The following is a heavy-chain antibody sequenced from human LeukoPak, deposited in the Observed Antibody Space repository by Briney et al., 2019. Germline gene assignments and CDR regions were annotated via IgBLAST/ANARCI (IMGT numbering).Heavy chain of an antibody. CDR1: EYTFTSYD. V-gene: IGHV1-8*01. CDR2: MNPNSGNT. D-gene: IGHD1-14*01. J-gene: IGHJ6*03. CDR3: ARLFLSQPEYYYYYYMDV. Sequence: ASVKVSCKASEYTFTSYDINWVRQATGQGLEWMGWMNPNSGNTGYAQKFQGRVTMTRNTSISTAYMELSSLRSEDTAVYYCARLFLSQPEYYYYYYMDVWGKGTTVTVSS.